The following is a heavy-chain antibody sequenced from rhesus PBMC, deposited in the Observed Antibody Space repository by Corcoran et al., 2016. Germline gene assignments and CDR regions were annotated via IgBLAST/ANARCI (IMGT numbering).Heavy chain of an antibody. CDR2: ISGSGGST. J-gene: IGHJ6*01. D-gene: IGHD4-11*01. Sequence: QLQLQESGPGLVKPSETLSLTCAVSGGSISSNYWSWIRQPPGKGLEWIGLISGSGGSTHYNPPRKSRVTISTDTSKNQFALKLSSVTAADTAVYYCARTTAIYYYGLDSWGQGVVVTVSS. CDR3: ARTTAIYYYGLDS. V-gene: IGHV4-173*01. CDR1: GGSISSNY.